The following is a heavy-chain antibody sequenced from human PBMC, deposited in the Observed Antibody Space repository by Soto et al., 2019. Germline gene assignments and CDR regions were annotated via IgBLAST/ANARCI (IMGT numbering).Heavy chain of an antibody. CDR2: IIPIFGTA. J-gene: IGHJ4*02. D-gene: IGHD1-7*01. Sequence: GASVKVSCKASGGTFSSYAISWVRQAPGQGLEWMGGIIPIFGTANYAQKFQGRVTITADESTSTAYMELSSLRSEDTAVYYCAREITGTTIVWGQGTLVTVSS. V-gene: IGHV1-69*13. CDR3: AREITGTTIV. CDR1: GGTFSSYA.